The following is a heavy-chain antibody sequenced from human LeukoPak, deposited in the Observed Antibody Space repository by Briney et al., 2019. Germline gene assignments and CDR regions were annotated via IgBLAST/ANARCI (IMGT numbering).Heavy chain of an antibody. V-gene: IGHV4-39*07. J-gene: IGHJ4*02. D-gene: IGHD6-13*01. CDR1: GGSISSSSYY. CDR3: ARAAAGLFDY. CDR2: IYYSGST. Sequence: SETLSLTCTVSGGSISSSSYYWGWLRQPPGKGLEWIGSIYYSGSTYYNPSLKSRVTISVDTSKNQFSLKLSSVTAADTAVYYCARAAAGLFDYWGQGTLVTVSS.